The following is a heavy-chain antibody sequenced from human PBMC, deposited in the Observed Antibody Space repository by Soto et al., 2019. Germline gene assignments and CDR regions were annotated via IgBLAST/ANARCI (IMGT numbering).Heavy chain of an antibody. V-gene: IGHV4-30-2*01. J-gene: IGHJ5*02. CDR3: ARVGGRDWSGENWFDP. Sequence: SLTCAVSGGSISSGGYSWSWIRQPPGKGLEWIGYIYHSGSTYYNPSLKSRVTISVDRSKNQFSLKLSSVTAADTAVYYCARVGGRDWSGENWFDPWGQGTLVTVS. CDR1: GGSISSGGYS. D-gene: IGHD3-3*01. CDR2: IYHSGST.